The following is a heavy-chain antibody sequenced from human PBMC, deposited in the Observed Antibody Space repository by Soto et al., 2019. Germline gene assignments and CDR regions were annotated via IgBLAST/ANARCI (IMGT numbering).Heavy chain of an antibody. D-gene: IGHD3-16*02. CDR2: ISGSGGST. CDR3: AKGRDPLYYCQLYP. V-gene: IGHV3-23*01. CDR1: GFTFSSYA. Sequence: EVPLLESGGGLVQPGGSLRLSCAASGFTFSSYAMSWHRQAAGKGLEWVSAISGSGGSTYYADYVKGRFTISSDNSKNTRYLQTNTLRAEDTAVSYCAKGRDPLYYCQLYPWGQGTLVTVSS. J-gene: IGHJ5*02.